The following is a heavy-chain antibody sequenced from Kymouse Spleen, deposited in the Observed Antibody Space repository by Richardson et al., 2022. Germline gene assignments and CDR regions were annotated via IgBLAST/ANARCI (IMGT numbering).Heavy chain of an antibody. Sequence: QLQLQESGPGLVKPSETLSLTCTVSGGSISSSSYYWGWIRQPPGKGLEWIGSIYYSGSTYYNPSLKSRVTISVDTSKNQFSLKLSSVTAADTAVYYCARSYYDILTGYYGDYWGQGTLVTVSS. J-gene: IGHJ4*02. CDR1: GGSISSSSYY. V-gene: IGHV4-39*01. CDR2: IYYSGST. D-gene: IGHD3-9*01. CDR3: ARSYYDILTGYYGDY.